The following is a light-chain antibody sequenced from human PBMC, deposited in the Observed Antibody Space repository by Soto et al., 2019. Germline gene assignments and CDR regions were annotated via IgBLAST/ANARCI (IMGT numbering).Light chain of an antibody. CDR2: EAN. Sequence: QSALTQPPSASGSPGQSVTVSCTGTSSDVGGYNFVSWYQLHPGKAPKLMIYEANKRPSGVPARFSGSKSGNTASLTVSGLQAEDEADYYCSSYAGSNIVFGGGTKLTVL. V-gene: IGLV2-8*01. CDR1: SSDVGGYNF. J-gene: IGLJ2*01. CDR3: SSYAGSNIV.